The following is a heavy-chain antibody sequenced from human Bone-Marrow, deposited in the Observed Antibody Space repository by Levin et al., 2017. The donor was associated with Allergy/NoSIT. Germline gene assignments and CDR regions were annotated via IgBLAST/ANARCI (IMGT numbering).Heavy chain of an antibody. Sequence: ASVKVSCKASGGTFSSYAISWVRQAPGQGLEWMGRIIPILGIANYAQKFQGRVTITADKSTSTAYMELSSLRSEDTAVYYCARDSKDIVVVPAASRWFDPWGQGTLVTVSS. D-gene: IGHD2-2*01. CDR2: IIPILGIA. J-gene: IGHJ5*02. CDR3: ARDSKDIVVVPAASRWFDP. CDR1: GGTFSSYA. V-gene: IGHV1-69*04.